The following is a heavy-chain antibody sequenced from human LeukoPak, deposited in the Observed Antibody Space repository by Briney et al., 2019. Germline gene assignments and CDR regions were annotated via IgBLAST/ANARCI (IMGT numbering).Heavy chain of an antibody. CDR1: GYTFTGYY. J-gene: IGHJ4*02. V-gene: IGHV1-2*02. D-gene: IGHD2-8*01. Sequence: ASVKVSCKASGYTFTGYYMHWVRQAPGQGLECMGWINPNSGGTNYAQKFQGRVTMTRDTSISTAYMELSRLRSDDTAVYYCARDFCTNGVCSTAFDYWGQGTLVTVSS. CDR2: INPNSGGT. CDR3: ARDFCTNGVCSTAFDY.